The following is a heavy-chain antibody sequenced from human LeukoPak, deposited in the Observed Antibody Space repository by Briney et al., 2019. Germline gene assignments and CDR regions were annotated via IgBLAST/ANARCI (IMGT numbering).Heavy chain of an antibody. D-gene: IGHD4-17*01. CDR1: GFTFSSYA. CDR3: GSTTVTTDYYFDY. V-gene: IGHV3-23*01. Sequence: GGSLRLSCAASGFTFSSYAMSWVRQAPGKGLEWVSVISGNGGSTHYADSVKGRFTISRDNSKNTLYLQMNSLRAEDTAVYYCGSTTVTTDYYFDYWGQGTLVTVSS. CDR2: ISGNGGST. J-gene: IGHJ4*02.